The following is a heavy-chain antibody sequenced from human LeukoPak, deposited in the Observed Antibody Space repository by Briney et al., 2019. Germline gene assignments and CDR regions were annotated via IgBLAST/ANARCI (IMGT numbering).Heavy chain of an antibody. CDR2: IYYSGST. CDR3: ARVNLNAFDV. D-gene: IGHD1-7*01. Sequence: PSETLSLTCTVSSGSISSFYWSWIRQPPGKGLEWIGYIYYSGSTNYNPSLQSRVSISLATSKNQFSLKLSSVTTADTAVYYCARVNLNAFDVWGQGTLVTVSS. J-gene: IGHJ3*01. V-gene: IGHV4-59*01. CDR1: SGSISSFY.